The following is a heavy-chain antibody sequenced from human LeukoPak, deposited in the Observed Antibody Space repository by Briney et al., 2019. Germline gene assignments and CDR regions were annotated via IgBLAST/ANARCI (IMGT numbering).Heavy chain of an antibody. Sequence: PSETLSLTCAVSGGSFSGYYWSWVRQPPGKGLEWIGEINNSGSTNYNPSLTSRVTISVDTYKNQFSLKLSSVTAADTAVYYCARGSTYYDSSGYYVFDYRGQGTLVTVSS. V-gene: IGHV4-34*01. CDR3: ARGSTYYDSSGYYVFDY. CDR1: GGSFSGYY. J-gene: IGHJ4*02. D-gene: IGHD3-22*01. CDR2: INNSGST.